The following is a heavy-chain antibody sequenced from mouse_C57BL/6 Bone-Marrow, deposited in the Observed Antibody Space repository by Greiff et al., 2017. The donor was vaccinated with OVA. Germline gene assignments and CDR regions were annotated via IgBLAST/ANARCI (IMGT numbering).Heavy chain of an antibody. CDR3: AGEGDCYYDSSSDY. V-gene: IGHV1-81*01. D-gene: IGHD1-1*01. CDR2: IYPRSGNT. Sequence: QVQLQQSGAELARPGASVKLSCKASGYTFTSYGISWVKQRTGQGLEWIGEIYPRSGNTYYNEKFKGKATLTADNSSSTAYMELRSLTSEDSAVYFCAGEGDCYYDSSSDYWGQGTTLTVSS. CDR1: GYTFTSYG. J-gene: IGHJ2*01.